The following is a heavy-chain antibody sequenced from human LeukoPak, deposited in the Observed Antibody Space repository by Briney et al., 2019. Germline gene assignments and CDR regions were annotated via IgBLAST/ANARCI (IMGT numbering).Heavy chain of an antibody. D-gene: IGHD3-22*01. CDR3: GRAQVYYDSSGYYYVY. V-gene: IGHV3-74*01. CDR1: GFTFSSYW. J-gene: IGHJ4*02. CDR2: INSDGSAT. Sequence: GGALRLSCAASGFTFSSYWMHWVRQAPGKGLLWVSRINSDGSATSYADSVKGRFTISRDNAKKTLSLQMNRLRAEDTAVYYAGRAQVYYDSSGYYYVYWGQGTLVTVSS.